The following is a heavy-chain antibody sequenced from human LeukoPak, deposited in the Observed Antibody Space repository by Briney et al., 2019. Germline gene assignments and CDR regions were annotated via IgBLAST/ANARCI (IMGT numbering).Heavy chain of an antibody. J-gene: IGHJ4*02. CDR1: GGSISSSSYY. CDR3: ARRSLVGATYDY. CDR2: IYYSGSA. D-gene: IGHD1-26*01. Sequence: KPSETLSLTCTVSGGSISSSSYYWGWIRQPPGKGLEWIGSIYYSGSAYYNPSLKSRVTISVDTSKSQFSLKLSSVTAADTAVYYCARRSLVGATYDYWGQGTLVTVSS. V-gene: IGHV4-39*01.